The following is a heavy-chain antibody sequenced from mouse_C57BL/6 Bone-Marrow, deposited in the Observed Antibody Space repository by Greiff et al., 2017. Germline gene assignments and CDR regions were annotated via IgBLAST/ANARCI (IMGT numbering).Heavy chain of an antibody. J-gene: IGHJ2*01. D-gene: IGHD1-1*01. Sequence: VQLKQSGPVLVKPGASVKMSCKASGYTFTDYYMNWVKQSHGKSLEWIGVINPYNGGTSYNQKFKGKATLTVDKSSSTAYMELNSLTSEDSAVYYCARCYYYGSSYFDYWGQGTTLTVSS. V-gene: IGHV1-19*01. CDR2: INPYNGGT. CDR1: GYTFTDYY. CDR3: ARCYYYGSSYFDY.